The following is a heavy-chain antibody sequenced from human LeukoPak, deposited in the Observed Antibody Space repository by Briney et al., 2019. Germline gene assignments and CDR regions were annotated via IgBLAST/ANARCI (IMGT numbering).Heavy chain of an antibody. CDR3: ARLLFADYNNYLGWFDP. D-gene: IGHD4-11*01. V-gene: IGHV4-59*08. J-gene: IGHJ5*02. CDR2: IYYRGNT. Sequence: SETLSLTCTVSGGSISSYYWSWIRQPPGKGLEWIGYIYYRGNTNNNPSLKSRVTMSVDTSKNQFPLRLSSVTAADTAVYYCARLLFADYNNYLGWFDPWGQGTLVTVSS. CDR1: GGSISSYY.